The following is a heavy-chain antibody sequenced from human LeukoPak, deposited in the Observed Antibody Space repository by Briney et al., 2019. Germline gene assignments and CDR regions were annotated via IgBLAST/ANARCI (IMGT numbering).Heavy chain of an antibody. CDR3: TTDAPYYGSGSFSDY. J-gene: IGHJ4*02. V-gene: IGHV3-74*01. Sequence: GGSLRLSCAASGFTFSSYWMHWVRHAPGKGLVWVSRITTDGSSTSYADSVKGRFTISRDNAKNTLYLQMNSLKTEDTAVYYCTTDAPYYGSGSFSDYWGQGTLVTVSS. D-gene: IGHD3-10*01. CDR1: GFTFSSYW. CDR2: ITTDGSST.